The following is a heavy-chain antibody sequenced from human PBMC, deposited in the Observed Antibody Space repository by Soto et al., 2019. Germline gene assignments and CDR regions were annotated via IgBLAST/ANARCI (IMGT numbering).Heavy chain of an antibody. CDR3: ARPHYCSGGSCYSGYYYGMDV. Sequence: SLKISCKGSGYSFTSYWIGSVRGVPGKGLEWMGIIYPGDSDTRYSPSFQGQVTISADKSISTAYLQWSSLKASDTAMYYCARPHYCSGGSCYSGYYYGMDVWGQGTTVTVSS. J-gene: IGHJ6*02. D-gene: IGHD2-15*01. CDR2: IYPGDSDT. CDR1: GYSFTSYW. V-gene: IGHV5-51*01.